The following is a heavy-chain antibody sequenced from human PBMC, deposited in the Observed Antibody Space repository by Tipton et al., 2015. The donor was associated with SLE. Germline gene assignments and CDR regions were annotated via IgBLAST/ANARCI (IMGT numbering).Heavy chain of an antibody. J-gene: IGHJ3*02. CDR2: IYYSGST. CDR3: ARYQRLLWFPGRSDDAFDI. CDR1: GGSISSSSYY. D-gene: IGHD3-10*01. Sequence: TLSLTCTVSGGSISSSSYYWGWIRQPPGKGLEWIGSIYYSGSTYYNPSLKSRVIISVDTSKNQFSLKLSSVTAADTAVYYCARYQRLLWFPGRSDDAFDIWGQGTMVTVSS. V-gene: IGHV4-39*07.